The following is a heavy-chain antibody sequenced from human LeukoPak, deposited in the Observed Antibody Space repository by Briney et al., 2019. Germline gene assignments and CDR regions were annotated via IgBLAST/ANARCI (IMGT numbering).Heavy chain of an antibody. D-gene: IGHD2-2*01. CDR2: ISDSGGST. J-gene: IGHJ4*02. CDR3: AKVASLCTSASCVRGGFDY. V-gene: IGHV3-23*01. Sequence: TGGSLRLSCAASGFTFSSYAMSWVRQAPGKGLEWVSGISDSGGSTNYADSVKGRFTISRDNSKNTLYLQMNSLRAEDTAKYYCAKVASLCTSASCVRGGFDYWGQGTLVTVSS. CDR1: GFTFSSYA.